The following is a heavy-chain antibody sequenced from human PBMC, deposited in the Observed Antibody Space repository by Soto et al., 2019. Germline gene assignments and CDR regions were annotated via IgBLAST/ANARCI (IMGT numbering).Heavy chain of an antibody. V-gene: IGHV3-23*01. J-gene: IGHJ4*02. CDR3: ATMNGYFEY. CDR2: ITATGDRT. D-gene: IGHD3-22*01. Sequence: PGESLKISCADSGFRFSSYSMSWVRQTPGKGLEWVAAITATGDRTYYADSVTGRFTISRDNSKKTHYLQMTSLRAEDTAMYYCATMNGYFEYWGQGTPVTVSS. CDR1: GFRFSSYS.